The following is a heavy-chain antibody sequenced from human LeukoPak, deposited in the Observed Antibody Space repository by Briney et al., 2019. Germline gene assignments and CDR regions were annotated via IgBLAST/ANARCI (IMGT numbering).Heavy chain of an antibody. J-gene: IGHJ4*02. Sequence: SETLSLTCTASRGSISYEFWSCIRQPPEEVLEWIGYIHYRGSTSYNPSLKSRVTISIDNSKNQFSLKLASETAADTAVYYCTRQAFCSGTSCYPFDYWGQGTLVTVSS. CDR3: TRQAFCSGTSCYPFDY. D-gene: IGHD2-2*01. CDR1: RGSISYEF. V-gene: IGHV4-59*08. CDR2: IHYRGST.